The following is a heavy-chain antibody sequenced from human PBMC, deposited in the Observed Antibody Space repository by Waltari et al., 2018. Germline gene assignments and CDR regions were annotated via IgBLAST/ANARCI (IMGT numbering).Heavy chain of an antibody. CDR1: GYTFTSYY. D-gene: IGHD2-15*01. V-gene: IGHV1-46*01. Sequence: QVQLVQSGAEVKKPGASVKVSCKASGYTFTSYYMHWVRQAPGQGLEWMGIINPSGGSTSYAQNFQGRVTMTRDTSTSTVYMELSSLRSEDTAVYYCARGVAEEVVVVAATRGAFDIWGQGTMVTVSS. J-gene: IGHJ3*02. CDR3: ARGVAEEVVVVAATRGAFDI. CDR2: INPSGGST.